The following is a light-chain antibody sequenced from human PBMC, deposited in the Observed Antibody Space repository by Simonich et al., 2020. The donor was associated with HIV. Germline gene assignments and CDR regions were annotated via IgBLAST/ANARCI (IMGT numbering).Light chain of an antibody. J-gene: IGKJ4*01. CDR1: QSVSSN. Sequence: EIVMTQSPATLSVSPGQRATLSCRASQSVSSNLAWYQQKPAQAPRLLNYGASTRATGIPARFSGSGSGTEFTLTISSLQSEDFAVYYCQQDNNWPPLTFGGGTKVEIK. CDR2: GAS. CDR3: QQDNNWPPLT. V-gene: IGKV3-15*01.